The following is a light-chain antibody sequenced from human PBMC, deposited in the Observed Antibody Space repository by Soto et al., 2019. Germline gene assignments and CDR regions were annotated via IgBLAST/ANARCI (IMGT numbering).Light chain of an antibody. CDR3: QQYSSPPWT. J-gene: IGKJ1*01. CDR2: KAS. V-gene: IGKV1-5*03. Sequence: DIQMTQSPSTLSASVGDRVTITCRASQSIGRWLAWYQQKPGKAPKVLIYKASSLESGDPSSFSGSGSGTDFTLTISSLQPDDFATYYCQQYSSPPWTFGQGTKVEI. CDR1: QSIGRW.